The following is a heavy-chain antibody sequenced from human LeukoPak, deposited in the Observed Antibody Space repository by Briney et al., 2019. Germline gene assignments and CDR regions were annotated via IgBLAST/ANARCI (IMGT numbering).Heavy chain of an antibody. Sequence: PGGSLRLSCVVAGFTFSTYAIHWVRQAPGKGLEWVAAISYDGTTTYYADSVKGRSTISRDNSKNTLYLQMNSLRAEDTAVYYCARELAARLQGHYYYYGMDVWGQGTTVTVSS. CDR1: GFTFSTYA. D-gene: IGHD6-6*01. CDR3: ARELAARLQGHYYYYGMDV. V-gene: IGHV3-30*07. J-gene: IGHJ6*02. CDR2: ISYDGTTT.